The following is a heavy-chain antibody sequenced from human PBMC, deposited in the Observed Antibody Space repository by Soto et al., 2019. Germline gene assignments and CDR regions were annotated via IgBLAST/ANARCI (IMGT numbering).Heavy chain of an antibody. CDR2: TYWDDDK. CDR3: AYLTCSGGSCYWFSFSGMDV. Sequence: QITLKESGPTLVKPTQTLTLTCTFSGFSLSTSGVGVAWIRQPPGNALEWLALTYWDDDKRYRPSLESRLTITKHTSKIEVVLTMTYMDSVDTSTYNCAYLTCSGGSCYWFSFSGMDVWGQGTTVTVSS. D-gene: IGHD2-15*01. CDR1: GFSLSTSGVG. V-gene: IGHV2-5*02. J-gene: IGHJ6*02.